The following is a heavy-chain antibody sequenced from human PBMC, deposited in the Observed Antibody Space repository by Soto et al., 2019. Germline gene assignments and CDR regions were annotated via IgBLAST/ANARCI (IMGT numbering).Heavy chain of an antibody. CDR3: ARQEYYDSSGYYQYYFDY. Sequence: SETLSLTFTVSCGSISSSSYYWGWIRQPPGKGLEGIGSIYYSGSTYYNPSLKSRVTISVDTSKNQFSLKLSSVTAADTAVYYCARQEYYDSSGYYQYYFDYWGQGTLVTVSS. CDR2: IYYSGST. J-gene: IGHJ4*02. D-gene: IGHD3-22*01. CDR1: CGSISSSSYY. V-gene: IGHV4-39*01.